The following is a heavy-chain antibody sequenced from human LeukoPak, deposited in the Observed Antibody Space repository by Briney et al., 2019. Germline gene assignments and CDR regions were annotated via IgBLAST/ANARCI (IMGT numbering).Heavy chain of an antibody. CDR1: GYTFSGYG. CDR2: VSAYNGNT. D-gene: IGHD4-17*01. CDR3: ARGAGSYGDYSLWLGY. Sequence: ASANVSCKASGYTFSGYGFSWVRQAPGQGLEWMGWVSAYNGNTIYAQSYQGRVTMTTDTSTSTAYMELRSLRPDDTAVYYCARGAGSYGDYSLWLGYWGQGTLVTVSS. J-gene: IGHJ4*02. V-gene: IGHV1-18*01.